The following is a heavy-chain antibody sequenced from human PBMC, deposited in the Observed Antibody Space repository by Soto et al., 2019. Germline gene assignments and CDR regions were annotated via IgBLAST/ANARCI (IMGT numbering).Heavy chain of an antibody. J-gene: IGHJ4*02. V-gene: IGHV4-4*02. CDR3: ARRWGEGRVDY. D-gene: IGHD3-10*01. CDR1: GGSISSSNW. CDR2: IYHSGST. Sequence: QVQLQESGPGLVKPSGTLSLTCAVSGGSISSSNWWSWVRQPPGKGLQWIGEIYHSGSTNYIPSLQSPVTISVAKARNQFSLKLSSVTAADTAVYYCARRWGEGRVDYWGQGTLVTVSS.